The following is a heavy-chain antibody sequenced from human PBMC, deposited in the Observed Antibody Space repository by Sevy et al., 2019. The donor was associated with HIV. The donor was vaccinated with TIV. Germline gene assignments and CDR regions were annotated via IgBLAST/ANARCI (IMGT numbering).Heavy chain of an antibody. Sequence: GGSLRLSCAASGFTFSSYAMSWVRRAPGKGLEWVSAISGSGGSTYYADSVKGRFTISRDNSKNTLYLQMNSLRAEDTAVYYCAKRPTYYGDYIWGQGTLVTVSS. CDR3: AKRPTYYGDYI. V-gene: IGHV3-23*01. J-gene: IGHJ4*02. D-gene: IGHD4-17*01. CDR1: GFTFSSYA. CDR2: ISGSGGST.